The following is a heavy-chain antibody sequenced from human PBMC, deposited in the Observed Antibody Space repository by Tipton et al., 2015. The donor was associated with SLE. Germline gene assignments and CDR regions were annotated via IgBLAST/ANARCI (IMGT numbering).Heavy chain of an antibody. Sequence: TLSLTCAVSGGSISSDGYSWSWIRQPPGKGLEWIGYIYHSGSTYYNPSLKSRVTISVDRSKNQFSLKLSSVTAADTAVYYCARGVTGTRGAFDYWGQGTLVTVSS. J-gene: IGHJ4*02. CDR3: ARGVTGTRGAFDY. D-gene: IGHD1-7*01. CDR2: IYHSGST. CDR1: GGSISSDGYS. V-gene: IGHV4-30-2*01.